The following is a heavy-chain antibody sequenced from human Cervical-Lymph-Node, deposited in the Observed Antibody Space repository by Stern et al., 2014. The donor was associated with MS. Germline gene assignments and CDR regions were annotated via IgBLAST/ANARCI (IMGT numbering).Heavy chain of an antibody. CDR2: ISYSGNT. J-gene: IGHJ4*02. V-gene: IGHV4-31*01. D-gene: IGHD3-3*01. CDR3: ARVTEFLRFFYPDY. CDR1: GGSVSSGSRY. Sequence: QVQLQESGPGLVKPSQTLSLTCTVSGGSVSSGSRYWSWLRQPPGKGLEWIGYISYSGNTYYSPSLQSLLTISMDSSKNQFSLKLRSVTAADTAIYYCARVTEFLRFFYPDYWGQGTLVTVSS.